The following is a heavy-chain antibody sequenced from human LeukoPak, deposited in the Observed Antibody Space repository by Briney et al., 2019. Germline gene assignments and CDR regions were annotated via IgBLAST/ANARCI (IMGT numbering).Heavy chain of an antibody. J-gene: IGHJ4*02. CDR1: GGSISSGDYY. CDR2: IYYSRST. D-gene: IGHD3-16*02. V-gene: IGHV4-30-4*01. Sequence: PSETLSLTCTVSGGSISSGDYYWSWIRQPPGKGLEWIGYIYYSRSTYYNPSLKSRVTISVDTSKNQFSLKLSSVTAADTAVYYCARTAHYDYVWGSYRSYYFDYWGQGTLVTVSS. CDR3: ARTAHYDYVWGSYRSYYFDY.